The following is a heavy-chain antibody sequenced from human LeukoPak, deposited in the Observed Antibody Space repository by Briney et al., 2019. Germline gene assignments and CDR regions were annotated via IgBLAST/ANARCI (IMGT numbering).Heavy chain of an antibody. CDR1: GYTFTSYD. CDR3: ARVTKDDAFDI. Sequence: ASVKVSCKASGYTFTSYDINWVRQATGQGLEWMGWTNPNSGNTGHAQRFQGRVTITRNTSISTAYMELSSLRSEDTAVYYCARVTKDDAFDIWGQGTMVTVSS. V-gene: IGHV1-8*03. CDR2: TNPNSGNT. D-gene: IGHD1-1*01. J-gene: IGHJ3*02.